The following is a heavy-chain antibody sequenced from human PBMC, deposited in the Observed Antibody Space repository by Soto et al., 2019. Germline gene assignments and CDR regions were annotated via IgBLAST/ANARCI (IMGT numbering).Heavy chain of an antibody. CDR1: EDTFRNYA. V-gene: IGHV1-69*05. CDR2: IIPIFGTA. Sequence: SVKVSCNASEDTFRNYAISWVRQARGRGLEWMGGIIPIFGTANYAQKFQGRVTVTTDTSANTVYLDLSSLRSEATAVYYCASTKYDSSAYYYWYLGLWGRGTLVTVSS. J-gene: IGHJ2*01. CDR3: ASTKYDSSAYYYWYLGL. D-gene: IGHD3-22*01.